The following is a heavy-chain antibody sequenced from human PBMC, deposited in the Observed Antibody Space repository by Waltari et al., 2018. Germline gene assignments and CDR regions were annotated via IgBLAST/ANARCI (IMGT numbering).Heavy chain of an antibody. CDR2: INPNSGGT. J-gene: IGHJ4*02. CDR1: GYPFTGYY. V-gene: IGHV1-2*02. D-gene: IGHD3-10*01. CDR3: ARITTYYYGSGSDTNRARAFDY. Sequence: QVQLVQSGAEVKKPGASVKVSCKASGYPFTGYYMHWVRQAPGQGLAWRGWINPNSGGTNYAQKFQGRVTMTRDTSISTAYMELSRLRSDDTAVYYCARITTYYYGSGSDTNRARAFDYWGQGTLVTVSS.